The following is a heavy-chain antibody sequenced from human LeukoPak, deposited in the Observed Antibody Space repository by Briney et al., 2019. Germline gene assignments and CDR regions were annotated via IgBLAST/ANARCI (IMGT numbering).Heavy chain of an antibody. J-gene: IGHJ4*02. CDR3: ARGGLAAAGIDY. V-gene: IGHV3-53*01. CDR1: GFTVSSNY. CDR2: IYSGGST. Sequence: GGSLRLSCAASGFTVSSNYMSWVRQAPGKGLEWVSVIYSGGSTYYADSVKGRFTISRDNSKNTLYLQMNSLRAEDTGIYYCARGGLAAAGIDYWGQGTLVTVSS. D-gene: IGHD6-13*01.